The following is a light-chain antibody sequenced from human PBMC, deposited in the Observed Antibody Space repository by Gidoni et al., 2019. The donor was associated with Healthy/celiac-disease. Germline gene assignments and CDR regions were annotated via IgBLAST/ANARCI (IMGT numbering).Light chain of an antibody. J-gene: IGLJ3*02. CDR3: SSYTSSSTRV. Sequence: QSALTQPASVSGSPVQSITISCTGTSSHVGGYNYVSWYQQHPGKAPKLMIYEVSNRPSGVSNRFSGSKSGNTASLTISGLQAEDEADYYCSSYTSSSTRVFGGGTKLTVL. CDR2: EVS. V-gene: IGLV2-14*01. CDR1: SSHVGGYNY.